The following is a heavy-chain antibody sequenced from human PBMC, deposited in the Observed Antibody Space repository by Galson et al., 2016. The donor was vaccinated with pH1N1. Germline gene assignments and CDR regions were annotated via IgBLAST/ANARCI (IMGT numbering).Heavy chain of an antibody. J-gene: IGHJ4*02. CDR2: ISYDGSNK. V-gene: IGHV3-30*18. D-gene: IGHD3-10*01. Sequence: SLRLSCAASGFTFSIYGMHWVRQAPGKGLEWVALISYDGSNKYYADSVKGRFTISRGNSKNTLSLQMNSLRAEDTAVYFCAKATTMLRGGNHVDYWGQGTLVTVSS. CDR1: GFTFSIYG. CDR3: AKATTMLRGGNHVDY.